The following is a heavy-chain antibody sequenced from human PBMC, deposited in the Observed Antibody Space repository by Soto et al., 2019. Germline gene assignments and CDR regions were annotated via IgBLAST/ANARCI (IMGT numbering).Heavy chain of an antibody. V-gene: IGHV2-5*01. J-gene: IGHJ4*02. D-gene: IGHD3-22*01. CDR1: GFSLTSNGVG. CDR2: LYWNDDK. Sequence: SGPTLVNPTQTLTLTCTFSGFSLTSNGVGVGWIRQPPGKALEWLALLYWNDDKRYSPSLKSRVTITKDTSKNQVVLTMTNMDPVDTATYYCAYKGSQYDTSGYFYFFDYWGQGTLVTVSS. CDR3: AYKGSQYDTSGYFYFFDY.